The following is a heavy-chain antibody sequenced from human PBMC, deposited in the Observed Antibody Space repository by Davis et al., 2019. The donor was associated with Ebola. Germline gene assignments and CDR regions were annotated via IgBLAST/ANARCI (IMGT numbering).Heavy chain of an antibody. Sequence: GGSLRLSCAASGFTFSSYAMSWVRQAPGKGLEWVAVIWYDGSNKYYADSVKGRFTISRDNSKNTLYLQMNSLRAEDTAVYYCARDLLVVVPAAIASYYYYYYGMDVWGQGATVTVSS. J-gene: IGHJ6*02. CDR3: ARDLLVVVPAAIASYYYYYYGMDV. V-gene: IGHV3-30*04. CDR2: IWYDGSNK. D-gene: IGHD2-2*01. CDR1: GFTFSSYA.